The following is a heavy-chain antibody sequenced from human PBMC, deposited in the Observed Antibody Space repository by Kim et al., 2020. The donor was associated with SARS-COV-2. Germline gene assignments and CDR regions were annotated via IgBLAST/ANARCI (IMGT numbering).Heavy chain of an antibody. D-gene: IGHD6-19*01. CDR3: AKGRGQWLERNIDY. Sequence: GGSLRLSCAASGFTFDDYAMHWVRQAPGKGLEWVSGISWNSGSIGYADSVKGRFTISRDNAKNSLYLQMNSLRAEDTALYYCAKGRGQWLERNIDYWGQGTLVTVSS. J-gene: IGHJ4*02. CDR2: ISWNSGSI. V-gene: IGHV3-9*01. CDR1: GFTFDDYA.